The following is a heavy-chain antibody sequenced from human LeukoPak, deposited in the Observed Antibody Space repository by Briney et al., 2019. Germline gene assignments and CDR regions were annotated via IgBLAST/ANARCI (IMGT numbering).Heavy chain of an antibody. Sequence: GGSLRLSCAASGFTFSSYSMNWVRQAPGKELERVSYISSSSSTIYYADSAKGRFTISRDNAKNSLYLQMNSLRAEDTAVYYCARDAIFGVVIPFDYWGQETLVTVSS. V-gene: IGHV3-48*01. D-gene: IGHD3-3*01. CDR2: ISSSSSTI. CDR1: GFTFSSYS. CDR3: ARDAIFGVVIPFDY. J-gene: IGHJ4*02.